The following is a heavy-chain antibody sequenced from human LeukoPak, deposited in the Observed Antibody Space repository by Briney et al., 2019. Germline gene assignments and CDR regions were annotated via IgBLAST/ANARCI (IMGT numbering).Heavy chain of an antibody. Sequence: ASVKVSCKASGGTFSSYAISWVRQAPGQGLEWMGGIIPIFGTANYAQKFQGRVTITTDESTSTAYMELSSLRSEDTAVYYCARDPAASSSSESNWFDPWGQGTLVTVSS. CDR1: GGTFSSYA. J-gene: IGHJ5*02. D-gene: IGHD6-6*01. V-gene: IGHV1-69*05. CDR3: ARDPAASSSSESNWFDP. CDR2: IIPIFGTA.